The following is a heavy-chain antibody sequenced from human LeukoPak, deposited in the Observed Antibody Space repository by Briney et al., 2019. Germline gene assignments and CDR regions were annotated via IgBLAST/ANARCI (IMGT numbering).Heavy chain of an antibody. CDR1: GFIFSSYA. Sequence: QAGGSLRLSCAASGFIFSSYAMSWVRQAPGKGLEWVSAISGSGGSTYYADPVKGRFTISRDNSKNTLYLQMNSLRAEDTAVYYCAGEYCSGGSCYVFYYGMDVWGQGTTVTVSS. J-gene: IGHJ6*02. D-gene: IGHD2-15*01. V-gene: IGHV3-23*01. CDR2: ISGSGGST. CDR3: AGEYCSGGSCYVFYYGMDV.